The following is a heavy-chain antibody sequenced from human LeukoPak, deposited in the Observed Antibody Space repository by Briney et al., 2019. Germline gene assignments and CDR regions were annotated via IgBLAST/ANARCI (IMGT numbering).Heavy chain of an antibody. CDR3: ARVMVRGVIGHTSDS. V-gene: IGHV1-2*02. Sequence: GASVKASCKASGYTFTGYYMHWVRQAPGHGLGWLGWINPNSGATNYAQKFQRRVTTTRHTSSSTASMEPSRLRSDATAVHSCARVMVRGVIGHTSDSWGPGAPVTVSS. CDR1: GYTFTGYY. CDR2: INPNSGAT. D-gene: IGHD3-10*01. J-gene: IGHJ4*02.